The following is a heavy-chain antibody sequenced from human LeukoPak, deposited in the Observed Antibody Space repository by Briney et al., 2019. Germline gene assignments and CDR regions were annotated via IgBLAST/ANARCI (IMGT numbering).Heavy chain of an antibody. CDR3: ARGNTALGY. J-gene: IGHJ4*02. CDR2: INHSGST. V-gene: IGHV4-34*01. D-gene: IGHD2-2*02. CDR1: GGSFSGHY. Sequence: SEILSLTCAVYGGSFSGHYWTWIRQPPGKGLEWIGEINHSGSTNYNPSLKSRVTISVDTSKNQFSLKLSSVTTADTAVYYCARGNTALGYWGQGTLVTVSS.